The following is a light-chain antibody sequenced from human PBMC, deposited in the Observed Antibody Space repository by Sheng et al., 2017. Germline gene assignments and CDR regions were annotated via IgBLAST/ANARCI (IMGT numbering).Light chain of an antibody. J-gene: IGKJ2*01. Sequence: DIVMTQSPDSLAVSLGEGATINCKSSQSVLYSPNNKNYLAWYQQKPGQPPKLLIYWASTRESGVPDRFSGSGSGTDFTLTISSLQAEDVAIYYCQQYYGTPYTFGQGTKLEIK. CDR2: WAS. CDR1: QSVLYSPNNKNY. CDR3: QQYYGTPYT. V-gene: IGKV4-1*01.